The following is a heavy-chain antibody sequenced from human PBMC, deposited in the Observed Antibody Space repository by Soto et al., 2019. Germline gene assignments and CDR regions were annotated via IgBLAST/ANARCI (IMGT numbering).Heavy chain of an antibody. CDR3: ARGGPQLRYFDWFKRPRQAVWFDP. D-gene: IGHD3-9*01. J-gene: IGHJ5*02. CDR1: GGSISSGGYS. Sequence: SETLSLTCAVSGGSISSGGYSWSWIRQPPGKGLEWIGYIYHSGSTYYNPSLKSRVTISVDRSKNQFSLKLSSVTAADTAVYYCARGGPQLRYFDWFKRPRQAVWFDPWGQGTLVTVSS. V-gene: IGHV4-30-2*01. CDR2: IYHSGST.